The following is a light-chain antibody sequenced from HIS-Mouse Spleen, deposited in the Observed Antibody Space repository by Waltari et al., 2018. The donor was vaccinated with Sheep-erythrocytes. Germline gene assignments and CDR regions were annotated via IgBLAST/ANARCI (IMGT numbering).Light chain of an antibody. CDR3: CSYAGSYNHV. V-gene: IGLV2-11*01. Sequence: QSALTQPRSVSGSPGQSVTISCTGTSSDVGGYNYVSWYQQHPGKAPKLMIYDVSNRPSGVPDRFSGSKSGNTASLTISGLHAEDEADYYCCSYAGSYNHVFATGTKVTVL. J-gene: IGLJ1*01. CDR2: DVS. CDR1: SSDVGGYNY.